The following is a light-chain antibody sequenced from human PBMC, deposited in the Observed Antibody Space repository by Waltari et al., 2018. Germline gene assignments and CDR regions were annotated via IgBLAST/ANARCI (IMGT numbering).Light chain of an antibody. Sequence: AIQLTQSPSSLSASVGDRVTITCRASQGISGTLAWYKQKLGKAPKLWIYEASSLESGVPSRFSGSGSGTDFTLTISSLQPEDFATYYCQQFNSYPITFGQGTRLEIK. V-gene: IGKV1-13*02. CDR2: EAS. CDR3: QQFNSYPIT. J-gene: IGKJ5*01. CDR1: QGISGT.